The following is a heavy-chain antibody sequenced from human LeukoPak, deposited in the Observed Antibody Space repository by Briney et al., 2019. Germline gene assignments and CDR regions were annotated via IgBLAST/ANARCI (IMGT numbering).Heavy chain of an antibody. CDR2: IYSTEST. J-gene: IGHJ1*01. Sequence: PSETLSLTCTVSGDSITSGSYYWGWIRQTPGKGLEWIGNIYSTESTSFNPSFKSRLTMSVDTSKNQFSLRLDSMTAADSGVYFCARDSGFWLFWGQGTLVTVSS. CDR3: ARDSGFWLF. CDR1: GDSITSGSYY. V-gene: IGHV4-39*07. D-gene: IGHD3-22*01.